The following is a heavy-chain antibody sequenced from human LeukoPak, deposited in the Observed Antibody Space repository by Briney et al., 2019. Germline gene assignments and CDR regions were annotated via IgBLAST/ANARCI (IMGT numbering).Heavy chain of an antibody. Sequence: GASVKVSCKASGYTFSRYAIHWVRLAPGQRPEWMAWINAANGGTKYSQKFQGRVTITKDTSTSTAYMELRSLRSDDTAVYYCARAPDYYDSSGYHLGDYWGQGTLVTVSS. V-gene: IGHV1-3*01. CDR3: ARAPDYYDSSGYHLGDY. CDR1: GYTFSRYA. CDR2: INAANGGT. D-gene: IGHD3-22*01. J-gene: IGHJ4*02.